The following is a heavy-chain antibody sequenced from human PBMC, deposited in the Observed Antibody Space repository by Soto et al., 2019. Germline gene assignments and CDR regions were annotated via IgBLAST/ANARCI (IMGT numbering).Heavy chain of an antibody. Sequence: SETLSLACTVSGDSMHSSSYYWGWIRQPPGKGLAWIGSIYYSGSTYYTPSLRSRVTISIDTPKNQFSLKLRSVTAADTAVYFCASQLSMAAADKSAFAVWGQGTMVTVSS. CDR1: GDSMHSSSYY. CDR3: ASQLSMAAADKSAFAV. V-gene: IGHV4-39*01. J-gene: IGHJ3*01. CDR2: IYYSGST. D-gene: IGHD6-13*01.